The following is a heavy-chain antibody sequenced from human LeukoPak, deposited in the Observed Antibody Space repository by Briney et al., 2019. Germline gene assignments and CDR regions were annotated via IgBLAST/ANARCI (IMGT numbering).Heavy chain of an antibody. D-gene: IGHD3-10*01. Sequence: TGGSLRLSCAASGFSFSRYSLSWVRQAPGKGLEWISLISSSTTYIYYADSVKGRFTISRDNAKNSVFLQMTSLRAEDTAVYYCARDNTHGDWGSLADWGQGTLVTVSS. V-gene: IGHV3-21*01. CDR1: GFSFSRYS. CDR3: ARDNTHGDWGSLAD. CDR2: ISSSTTYI. J-gene: IGHJ4*02.